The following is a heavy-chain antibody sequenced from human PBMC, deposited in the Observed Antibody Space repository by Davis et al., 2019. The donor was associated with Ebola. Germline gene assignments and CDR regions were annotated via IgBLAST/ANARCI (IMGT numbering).Heavy chain of an antibody. J-gene: IGHJ4*02. CDR3: ARLRSITRLTSFYY. Sequence: KVSCKGSGYFFSSYWIAWVRQMPGKGLECMGIIYPGDSETRYSPSFQGQVTISADKSITTAYLQWSSLKASDTAMYYCARLRSITRLTSFYYWGQGTLVTVSS. CDR2: IYPGDSET. CDR1: GYFFSSYW. D-gene: IGHD3-10*01. V-gene: IGHV5-51*01.